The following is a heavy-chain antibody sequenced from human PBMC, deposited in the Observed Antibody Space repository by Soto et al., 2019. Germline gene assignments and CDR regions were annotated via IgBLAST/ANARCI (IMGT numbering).Heavy chain of an antibody. CDR2: ISSRSTTR. CDR1: GFTFSDYY. D-gene: IGHD6-19*01. J-gene: IGHJ4*02. CDR3: ARDITVAGTGGVGY. V-gene: IGHV3-11*01. Sequence: QVQLVESGGGLVKPGGSVRLSCAASGFTFSDYYMSWIRQAPGKGLEWVSYISSRSTTRYFADSVKGRFTISRDNANNSVYLQMNSLRAEDTAVYYCARDITVAGTGGVGYWGQGTLVTVSS.